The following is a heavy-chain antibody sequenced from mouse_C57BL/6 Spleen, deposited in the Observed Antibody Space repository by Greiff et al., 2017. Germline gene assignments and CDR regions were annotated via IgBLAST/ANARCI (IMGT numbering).Heavy chain of an antibody. D-gene: IGHD3-2*02. CDR3: ARSGDSSGYSFAY. CDR2: IYPSDSET. Sequence: QVQLQQSGAELVRPGSSVKLSCKASGYTFTSYWMDWVKQRPGQGLEWIGNIYPSDSETHYNQKFKDKATLTVDKSSSTAYMQLSSLTSEDSAVYYCARSGDSSGYSFAYWGQGTLVTVSA. CDR1: GYTFTSYW. V-gene: IGHV1-61*01. J-gene: IGHJ3*01.